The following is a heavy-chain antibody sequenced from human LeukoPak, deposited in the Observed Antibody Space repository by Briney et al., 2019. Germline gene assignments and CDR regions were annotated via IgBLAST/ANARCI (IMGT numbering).Heavy chain of an antibody. Sequence: GGSLRLSCAASGFTFSSYAMHWVRQAPGKGLEWVAVISYDGSNKYYADSVKGRFTISRDNSKNTLYLQMNSLRAEDTAVYYCARGSGSYPGGAFDIWGQGTMVTVSS. CDR3: ARGSGSYPGGAFDI. CDR2: ISYDGSNK. D-gene: IGHD1-26*01. J-gene: IGHJ3*02. CDR1: GFTFSSYA. V-gene: IGHV3-30-3*01.